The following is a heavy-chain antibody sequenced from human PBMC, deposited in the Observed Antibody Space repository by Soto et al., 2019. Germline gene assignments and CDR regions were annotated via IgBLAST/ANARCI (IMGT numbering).Heavy chain of an antibody. V-gene: IGHV3-74*01. Sequence: PGGSLRLACAAPGFTFSSYWMHWVRQAPGKGLVWVSRINSDGSSTSYADSVKGRFTISRDNAKNTLYLQMNSLRAEDTAVYYCAIYSSGWYPLDYWGQGTLVTVSS. D-gene: IGHD6-19*01. CDR2: INSDGSST. CDR3: AIYSSGWYPLDY. CDR1: GFTFSSYW. J-gene: IGHJ4*02.